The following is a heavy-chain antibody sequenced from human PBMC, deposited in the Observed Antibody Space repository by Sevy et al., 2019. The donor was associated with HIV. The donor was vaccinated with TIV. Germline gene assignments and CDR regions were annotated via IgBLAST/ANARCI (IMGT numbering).Heavy chain of an antibody. CDR1: GFTFSSYA. D-gene: IGHD2-2*02. V-gene: IGHV3-23*01. Sequence: GSLRLSCAASGFTFSSYAMSWVRQAPGKGLEWVSAISGSGGITYYADSVKGRFTISRDNSKNTLYLQMNSLRAEDTAVYYCAKDRYCSSTSCYTGNWFDPWGQGTLVTVSS. CDR2: ISGSGGIT. CDR3: AKDRYCSSTSCYTGNWFDP. J-gene: IGHJ5*02.